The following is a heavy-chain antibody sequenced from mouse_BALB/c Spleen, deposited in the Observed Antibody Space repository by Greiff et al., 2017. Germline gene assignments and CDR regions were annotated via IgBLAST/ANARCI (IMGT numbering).Heavy chain of an antibody. J-gene: IGHJ4*01. CDR1: GFTFSSYA. CDR2: ISSGGST. D-gene: IGHD1-1*01. CDR3: ARVTTVDYAMDY. Sequence: DVKLVESGGGLVKPGGSLKLSCAASGFTFSSYAMSWVRQTPEKRLEWVASISSGGSTYYPDSVKGRFTISRDNARNILYLQMSSLRSEDTAMYYCARVTTVDYAMDYWGQGTSVTVSS. V-gene: IGHV5-6-5*01.